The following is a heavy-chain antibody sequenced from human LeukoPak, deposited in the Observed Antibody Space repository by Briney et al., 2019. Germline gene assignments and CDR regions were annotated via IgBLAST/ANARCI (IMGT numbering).Heavy chain of an antibody. CDR2: IYYSGST. Sequence: PSETLSLTCTVSGGSISSYYWSWVRQPPGKGLEWIGYIYYSGSTNYNPSLKSRVTISVDTSKNQFSLKLRSVTAADTAVYYCASSMYMGNFDYWGQGTLVTVSS. CDR1: GGSISSYY. V-gene: IGHV4-59*01. J-gene: IGHJ4*02. CDR3: ASSMYMGNFDY. D-gene: IGHD7-27*01.